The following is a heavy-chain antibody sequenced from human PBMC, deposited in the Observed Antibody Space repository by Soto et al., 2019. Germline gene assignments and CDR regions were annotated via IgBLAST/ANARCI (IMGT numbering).Heavy chain of an antibody. D-gene: IGHD3-10*01. CDR2: IWYDGSNK. Sequence: GGSLRLSCAASGFTFSSYGMHWVRQAPGKGLEWVAVIWYDGSNKYYADSVKGRFTISRDNSKNTLYLQMNSLRAEDTAVYYCARAPDRLWFGELNHYYYGMDVWGQGTTVTVSS. CDR3: ARAPDRLWFGELNHYYYGMDV. J-gene: IGHJ6*02. V-gene: IGHV3-33*01. CDR1: GFTFSSYG.